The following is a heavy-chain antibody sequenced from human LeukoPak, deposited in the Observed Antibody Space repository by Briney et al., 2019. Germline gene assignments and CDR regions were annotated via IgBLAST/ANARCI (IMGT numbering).Heavy chain of an antibody. V-gene: IGHV1-18*01. Sequence: ASVKVSCKASGYTFTSYGISWVRQAPGQGLEWMGWISDYNGNTNYAQRFQGRVTMTTDTSTSTAYMELSSLRSEDTAVYYCARVPSLEWLAPFDYWGQGTLVTVSS. J-gene: IGHJ4*02. CDR1: GYTFTSYG. D-gene: IGHD3-3*01. CDR2: ISDYNGNT. CDR3: ARVPSLEWLAPFDY.